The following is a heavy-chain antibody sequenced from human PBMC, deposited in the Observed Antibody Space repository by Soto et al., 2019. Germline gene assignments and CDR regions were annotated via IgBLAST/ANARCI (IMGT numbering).Heavy chain of an antibody. J-gene: IGHJ6*02. D-gene: IGHD3-22*01. V-gene: IGHV6-1*01. Sequence: SQTLSLTCVISGDSVSSNSAAWNWIRQSPSRGLEWLGRTYYRSKWYNDYAVSVKSRITINPDTSKNQFSLQLNSVTPEDTAVYYCARVRSSYDSSGDRAYYYGMDVWGQGTTVTVSS. CDR3: ARVRSSYDSSGDRAYYYGMDV. CDR1: GDSVSSNSAA. CDR2: TYYRSKWYN.